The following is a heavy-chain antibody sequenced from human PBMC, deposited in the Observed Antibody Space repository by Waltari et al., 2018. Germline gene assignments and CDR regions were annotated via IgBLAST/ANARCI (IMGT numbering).Heavy chain of an antibody. CDR3: ARDRFNPEEGWVYFDY. Sequence: QVQLQESGSGLVKPSETLSLTCTVSGGSLSSYYWSWIRQPPGKGLEWIGYIYYSGSTNYNPSLKSRVTISVDTSKNQFSLKLSSVTAADTAVYYCARDRFNPEEGWVYFDYWGQGTLVTVSS. J-gene: IGHJ4*02. CDR1: GGSLSSYY. V-gene: IGHV4-59*01. D-gene: IGHD6-19*01. CDR2: IYYSGST.